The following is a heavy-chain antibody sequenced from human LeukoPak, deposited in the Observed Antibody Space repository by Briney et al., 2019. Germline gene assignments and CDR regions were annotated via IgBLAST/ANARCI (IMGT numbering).Heavy chain of an antibody. J-gene: IGHJ4*02. CDR2: INHSGST. V-gene: IGHV4-34*01. Sequence: SETLSLTCAVYGGSFRGYYWSWIRQPPGKGLEWIGEINHSGSTNYNPSLKSRVTISVDTSKNQFSLKLSSVTAADTAVYYCAILPRDYWGQGTLVTVSS. CDR3: AILPRDY. CDR1: GGSFRGYY.